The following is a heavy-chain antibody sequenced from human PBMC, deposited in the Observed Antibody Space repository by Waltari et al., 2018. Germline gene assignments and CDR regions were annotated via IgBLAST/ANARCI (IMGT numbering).Heavy chain of an antibody. Sequence: EVQLLESGGGLVQPGGSLSLSCAVSGIPFSAYAMSWVRQAPGKGLEWVSGINDGGGSTYYADSVKGRFTISRDNSRKMLFLQMSGLRAEDTAIYYCAKETLRWFDYWGQGTLVAVSS. CDR3: AKETLRWFDY. V-gene: IGHV3-23*01. CDR2: INDGGGST. J-gene: IGHJ4*02. CDR1: GIPFSAYA. D-gene: IGHD5-12*01.